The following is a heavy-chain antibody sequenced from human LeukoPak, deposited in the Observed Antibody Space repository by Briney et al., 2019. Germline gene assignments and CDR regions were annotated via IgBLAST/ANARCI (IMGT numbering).Heavy chain of an antibody. D-gene: IGHD6-19*01. Sequence: PGGSLRLSCGASGFTFDDYGMSWVRHAPGKGLEWVSGINWNGGSTGYADSVKGRFTISRDNAKNSLYLQMNSLRAEDTALYYCARDYSSGWYDAFDIWGQGTMVTVSS. CDR1: GFTFDDYG. CDR3: ARDYSSGWYDAFDI. CDR2: INWNGGST. J-gene: IGHJ3*02. V-gene: IGHV3-20*04.